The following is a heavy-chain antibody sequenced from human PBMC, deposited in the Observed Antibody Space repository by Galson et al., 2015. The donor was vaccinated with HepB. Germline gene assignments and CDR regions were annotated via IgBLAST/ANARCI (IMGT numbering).Heavy chain of an antibody. J-gene: IGHJ3*02. D-gene: IGHD3-10*02. CDR3: ARDVRYAFEM. CDR2: ISTNSGNT. CDR1: GYTFTRNG. Sequence: SVKVSCKASGYTFTRNGISWVRQAPGEGLEWMGWISTNSGNTYYAQKFQDRLNMTTDRSTSTAYMELRSLTSDDTAFYYCARDVRYAFEMWGQGTMVPVS. V-gene: IGHV1-18*01.